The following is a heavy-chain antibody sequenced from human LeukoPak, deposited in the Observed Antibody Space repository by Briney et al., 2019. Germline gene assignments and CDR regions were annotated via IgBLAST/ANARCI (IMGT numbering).Heavy chain of an antibody. CDR3: VKDWSNGGYPTFLFEY. V-gene: IGHV3-23*01. CDR2: ITGSGGTT. J-gene: IGHJ4*02. Sequence: PGGSLRLSCAASGFTFRDYAMGWVRQAPGKGLEWVSGITGSGGTTYTADSVKGRVPFSRDSSKNTLFLQMVSVRAEDTAVYYCVKDWSNGGYPTFLFEYWGEENLVSVSS. D-gene: IGHD7-27*01. CDR1: GFTFRDYA.